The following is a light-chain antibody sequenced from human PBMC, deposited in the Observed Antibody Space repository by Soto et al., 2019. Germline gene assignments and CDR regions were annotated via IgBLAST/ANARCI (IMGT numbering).Light chain of an antibody. CDR1: TTDVGGYVY. CDR3: CSYVGEFTWV. CDR2: DVN. J-gene: IGLJ3*02. Sequence: QSVLTQPRSVSGSPGQSVTITCTGTTTDVGGYVYVSWFQHHPGKAPKFIIFDVNKRPSGVPDRFSGSTTGNTASLTISGLQSDDEAEYYCCSYVGEFTWVFGGGTQLTVL. V-gene: IGLV2-11*01.